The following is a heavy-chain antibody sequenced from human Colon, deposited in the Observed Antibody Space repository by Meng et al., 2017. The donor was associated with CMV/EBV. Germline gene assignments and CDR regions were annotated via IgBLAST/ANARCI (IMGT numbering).Heavy chain of an antibody. J-gene: IGHJ4*02. CDR3: AVLAVAEPISY. Sequence: KVSCAASGFTFSGSAIHWIRQASGKGLEWVGRIRSKPNDFATEYAESVKGRFTISRDDSNDSAFPQMSSLNVDDTAVYYCAVLAVAEPISYWGQGTLVTVSS. CDR1: GFTFSGSA. V-gene: IGHV3-73*01. CDR2: IRSKPNDFAT. D-gene: IGHD6-19*01.